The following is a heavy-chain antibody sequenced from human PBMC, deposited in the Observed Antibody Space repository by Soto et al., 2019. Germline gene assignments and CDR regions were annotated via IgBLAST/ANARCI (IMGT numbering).Heavy chain of an antibody. CDR3: ARDLAKGGGSAGFDY. V-gene: IGHV1-8*02. D-gene: IGHD1-26*01. CDR1: GYTFTNND. Sequence: ASVKVSCKASGYTFTNNDVSWVRQATGQGLEWMGWMNPGSGDTGYAQKFQGRVTMTRDISIATAYMELNSLTSEDTAIYYCARDLAKGGGSAGFDYWGQGTLVTVSS. CDR2: MNPGSGDT. J-gene: IGHJ4*02.